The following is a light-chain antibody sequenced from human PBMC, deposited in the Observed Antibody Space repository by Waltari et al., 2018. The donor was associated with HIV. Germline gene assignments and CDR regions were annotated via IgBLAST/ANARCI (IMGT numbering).Light chain of an antibody. J-gene: IGLJ2*01. CDR2: RDT. V-gene: IGLV3-25*03. CDR3: QSADNSGTHVV. Sequence: SYELTQPPSVSVSPGQTAGITCSRDVFSKLYTYWYRQRPGQAPVMVIYRDTERPSGIPGRFSGSKSGTTVTLTIGGVQAEDEADYYCQSADNSGTHVVFGGGTRLTVL. CDR1: VFSKLY.